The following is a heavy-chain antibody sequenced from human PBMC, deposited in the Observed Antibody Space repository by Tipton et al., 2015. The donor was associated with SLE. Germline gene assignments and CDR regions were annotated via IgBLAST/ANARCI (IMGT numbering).Heavy chain of an antibody. CDR2: IYTSGTT. Sequence: TLSLTCNVSGGSINSGPYYWSWLRQPAGKGLEWMGHIYTSGTTNYNPSLKSRVTISVEVSKNQFSLKLTSVTAADTAVYFCARDYLGTSAYSFDLWGRGTLVTVSS. J-gene: IGHJ2*01. V-gene: IGHV4-61*09. CDR1: GGSINSGPYY. CDR3: ARDYLGTSAYSFDL. D-gene: IGHD1-26*01.